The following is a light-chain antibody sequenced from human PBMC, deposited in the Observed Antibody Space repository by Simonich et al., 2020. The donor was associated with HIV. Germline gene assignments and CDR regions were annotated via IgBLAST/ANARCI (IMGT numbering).Light chain of an antibody. CDR1: QEINKW. Sequence: DIQMTQYPYSVSASVGDGFTITCRASQEINKWVAWYQQTPGKAPKLLIYAASSLQSGVPSRFSGGGFGTDFTLTISSLQPEDFASYYCQQANSFPWTFGQGTKVEIK. V-gene: IGKV1-12*01. CDR2: AAS. CDR3: QQANSFPWT. J-gene: IGKJ1*01.